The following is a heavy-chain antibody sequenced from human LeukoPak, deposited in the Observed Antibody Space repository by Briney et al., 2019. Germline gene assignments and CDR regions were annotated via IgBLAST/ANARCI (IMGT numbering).Heavy chain of an antibody. V-gene: IGHV3-64*01. CDR1: GFSFSRYA. Sequence: PGGSLRLSCAASGFSFSRYAMHWVRQAPGKGLEYVSSISSNGGSTYYANSVKGRFTISRDNSKNTLYLQMGSLSADDMAVYYCARSPEWDLPTPPHWFDPWGQGTLVTVSS. D-gene: IGHD1-26*01. CDR2: ISSNGGST. J-gene: IGHJ5*02. CDR3: ARSPEWDLPTPPHWFDP.